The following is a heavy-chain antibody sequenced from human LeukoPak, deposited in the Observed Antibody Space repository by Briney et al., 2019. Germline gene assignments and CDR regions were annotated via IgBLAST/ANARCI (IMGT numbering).Heavy chain of an antibody. V-gene: IGHV5-51*01. D-gene: IGHD2-15*01. CDR3: ARMVDCSGGSCQYYFDY. Sequence: GESLKISCKASGYSFTSFFIGWVRQMPGKGPEWMGIIYPGDSETRYSPSFQGQVTISADKSISTAYLQWSSLKASDTAMYYCARMVDCSGGSCQYYFDYWGQGTLVTVSS. CDR1: GYSFTSFF. J-gene: IGHJ4*02. CDR2: IYPGDSET.